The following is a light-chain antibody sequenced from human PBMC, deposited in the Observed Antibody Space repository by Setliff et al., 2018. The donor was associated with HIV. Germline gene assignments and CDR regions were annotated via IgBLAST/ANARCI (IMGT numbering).Light chain of an antibody. CDR1: SSDVGAYNY. V-gene: IGLV2-11*01. CDR3: CSYAGSYTYI. Sequence: SVLTQPRSVSGSPGQSVTISCAGSSSDVGAYNYVSWYQHHPGKAPKLMIYDVTKRPSGVPDRFSGSKSGNTASLTISGLQAEDEAYYYCCSYAGSYTYIFGTGTKVTV. CDR2: DVT. J-gene: IGLJ1*01.